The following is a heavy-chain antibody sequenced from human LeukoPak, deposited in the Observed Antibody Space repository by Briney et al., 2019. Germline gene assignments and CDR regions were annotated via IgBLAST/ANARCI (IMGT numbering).Heavy chain of an antibody. J-gene: IGHJ3*02. CDR3: ARAVIDIYGSGSYYNDAFDI. CDR2: IIPIFGTA. Sequence: EASVKVSCKASGGTFSSYAISWVRQAPGQGLEWMGGIIPIFGTANYAQKFQGRVTITADKSTSTAYMELSSLRSEDTAVYYCARAVIDIYGSGSYYNDAFDIWGQGTMVTVSS. CDR1: GGTFSSYA. D-gene: IGHD3-10*01. V-gene: IGHV1-69*06.